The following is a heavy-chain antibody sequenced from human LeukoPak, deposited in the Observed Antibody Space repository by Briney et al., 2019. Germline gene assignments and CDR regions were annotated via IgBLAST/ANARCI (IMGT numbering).Heavy chain of an antibody. J-gene: IGHJ4*02. CDR1: GGSFSGYY. CDR3: ARAQLIIWFRGVIIPYYSFNN. CDR2: INHSGST. D-gene: IGHD3-10*01. V-gene: IGHV4-34*01. Sequence: PSETLSLTCAVYGGSFSGYYWSWIRQPPGKGLEWIGEINHSGSTNYNPSLKSRVTISVDTSKNQFSLKLSSVTAADTAVYYCARAQLIIWFRGVIIPYYSFNNWAQGPWVTVPS.